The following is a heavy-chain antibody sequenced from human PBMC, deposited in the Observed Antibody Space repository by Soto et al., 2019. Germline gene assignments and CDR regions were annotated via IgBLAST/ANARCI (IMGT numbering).Heavy chain of an antibody. V-gene: IGHV3-30*18. CDR3: AKDNMIRGVIGGAYFDS. CDR1: GFTLSHYD. CDR2: ISYGGSNK. D-gene: IGHD3-10*01. Sequence: GGSLRLSCTDSGFTLSHYDMHWLRQAPGEGLEWVAVISYGGSNKYYADSVKGRFTISRDNSKNTLHLQMNSLRVEDTAVYYCAKDNMIRGVIGGAYFDSWGPGTLVTVSS. J-gene: IGHJ4*02.